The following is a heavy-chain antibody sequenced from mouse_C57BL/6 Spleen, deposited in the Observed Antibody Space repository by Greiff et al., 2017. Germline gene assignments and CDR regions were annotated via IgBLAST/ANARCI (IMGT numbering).Heavy chain of an antibody. CDR1: GYTFTSYW. D-gene: IGHD2-2*01. Sequence: QVQLQQPGAELVKPGASVKLSCKASGYTFTSYWMHWVKQRPGQGLEWIGMIHPNSGSTNYNEKFKSKATLTVDKSSSTAYMQLSSLTSEDSAVYYCQYGYDEGDSMDYWGQGTSLTVSS. V-gene: IGHV1-64*01. CDR3: QYGYDEGDSMDY. J-gene: IGHJ4*01. CDR2: IHPNSGST.